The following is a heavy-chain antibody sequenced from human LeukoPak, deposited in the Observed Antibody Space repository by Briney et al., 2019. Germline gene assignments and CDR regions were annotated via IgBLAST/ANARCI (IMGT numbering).Heavy chain of an antibody. V-gene: IGHV4-30-2*01. D-gene: IGHD3-22*01. Sequence: PSETLSLTCSLSGGSISSGDSSWSWLRQPPGKGLEWIGYIYHSGSTYYNPSLKSRVTTSVDRSKNQFSLKLSSVTAADTAVYYCARGAAYYDSRSAFDIWGQGTMVTVSS. CDR3: ARGAAYYDSRSAFDI. CDR2: IYHSGST. J-gene: IGHJ3*02. CDR1: GGSISSGDSS.